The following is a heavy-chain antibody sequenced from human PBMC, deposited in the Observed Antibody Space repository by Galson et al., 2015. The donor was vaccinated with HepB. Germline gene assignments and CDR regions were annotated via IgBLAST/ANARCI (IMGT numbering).Heavy chain of an antibody. Sequence: SLRLSCAASGFTFGDYAMSWFRQAPGKGLEWVGFIRSKAYGGTTEYAASLKGRFTISRDDSKSIAYLQMSSLKTEDTAVYYCTRDWTFDYDSSGYYENWGQGTLVTVSS. D-gene: IGHD3-22*01. CDR3: TRDWTFDYDSSGYYEN. CDR2: IRSKAYGGTT. CDR1: GFTFGDYA. V-gene: IGHV3-49*03. J-gene: IGHJ4*02.